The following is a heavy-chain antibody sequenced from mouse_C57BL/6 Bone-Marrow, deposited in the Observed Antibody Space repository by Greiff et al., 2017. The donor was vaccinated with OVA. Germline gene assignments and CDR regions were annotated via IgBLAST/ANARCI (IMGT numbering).Heavy chain of an antibody. CDR1: GYTFTDYY. CDR3: ASITTVVQVDY. Sequence: EVQLQQSGPELVKPGASVKISCKASGYTFTDYYMNWVKQSHGKSLEWIGDINPNNGGTSYNQKFKGKATLTVDKSSSTAYMELRSLTSEDSAVYYCASITTVVQVDYWGQGTTLTVSS. D-gene: IGHD1-1*01. CDR2: INPNNGGT. V-gene: IGHV1-26*01. J-gene: IGHJ2*01.